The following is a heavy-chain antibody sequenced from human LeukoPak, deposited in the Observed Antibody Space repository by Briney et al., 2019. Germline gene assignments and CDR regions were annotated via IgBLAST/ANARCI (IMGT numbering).Heavy chain of an antibody. CDR2: ISAYNGNT. V-gene: IGHV1-18*01. J-gene: IGHJ5*02. Sequence: ASVKVSCKASGYTFTSYGISWVRQAPGQGLEWMGWISAYNGNTNYAQKLQGRVTMTTDTSTSIAYMELRSLRSDDTAVYYCAREYSGYDLGWFDPWGQGTLVTVSS. CDR1: GYTFTSYG. D-gene: IGHD5-12*01. CDR3: AREYSGYDLGWFDP.